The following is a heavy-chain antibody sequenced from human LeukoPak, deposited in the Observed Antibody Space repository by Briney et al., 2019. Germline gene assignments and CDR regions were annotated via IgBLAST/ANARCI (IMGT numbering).Heavy chain of an antibody. CDR3: ARDRGYNNGYYDYHLDV. D-gene: IGHD1-1*01. V-gene: IGHV1-69*13. CDR1: GYTFSSYG. J-gene: IGHJ6*03. Sequence: ASVKVSCKASGYTFSSYGISWVRQAPGQGLEWMGSIIPIFGSANYAQKFQGRVSISADESTSTAYMELNSLRPDDTAVYYCARDRGYNNGYYDYHLDVWGQGTTVSVSS. CDR2: IIPIFGSA.